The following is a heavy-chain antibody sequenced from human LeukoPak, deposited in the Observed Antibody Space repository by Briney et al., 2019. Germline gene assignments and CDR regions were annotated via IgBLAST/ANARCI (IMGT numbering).Heavy chain of an antibody. Sequence: GGSLRLSCAASGLSFSRSGMHWVRQAPGKGLEWVTFITDDGSNKYYTDSVKGRFTISRDNSKNMVYLQMSSLRGEDTAVYYCAKDKGKVYFDYWGQGTLVTVSS. CDR3: AKDKGKVYFDY. J-gene: IGHJ4*02. CDR2: ITDDGSNK. CDR1: GLSFSRSG. V-gene: IGHV3-30*02.